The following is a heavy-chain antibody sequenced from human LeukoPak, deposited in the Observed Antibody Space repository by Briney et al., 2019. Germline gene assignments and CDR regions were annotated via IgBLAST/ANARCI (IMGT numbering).Heavy chain of an antibody. D-gene: IGHD3-22*01. J-gene: IGHJ3*02. CDR1: GFTFSSYA. Sequence: GGSLRLSCAASGFTFSSYAMHWVRQAPGKGLEWVAVISYDGSNKYYADSVKGRFTISRDNSKNTLYLQMNSLRAEDPAVYYCARDGSYYYDSSGYYDAFDIWGQGTMVTVSS. CDR2: ISYDGSNK. CDR3: ARDGSYYYDSSGYYDAFDI. V-gene: IGHV3-30-3*01.